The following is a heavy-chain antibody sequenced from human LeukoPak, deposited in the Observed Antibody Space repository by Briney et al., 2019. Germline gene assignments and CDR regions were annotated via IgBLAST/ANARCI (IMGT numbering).Heavy chain of an antibody. CDR3: ARGKVDS. Sequence: ASVKVSCKASGYTFTGYYMHWVRQVPGQGLEWMGWINPNSGGTNYVQKFQGRVTMTRDTSINTAYMELSSLRSDDTAIYYCARGKVDSWGQGTLVTVSP. J-gene: IGHJ4*02. V-gene: IGHV1-2*02. CDR2: INPNSGGT. CDR1: GYTFTGYY.